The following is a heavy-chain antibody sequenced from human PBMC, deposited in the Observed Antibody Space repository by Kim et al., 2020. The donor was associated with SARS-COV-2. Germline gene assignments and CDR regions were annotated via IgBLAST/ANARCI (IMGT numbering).Heavy chain of an antibody. CDR3: ARGQPLDY. V-gene: IGHV4-31*03. CDR1: GGSIRSGGKF. Sequence: SETLSLTCSVSGGSIRSGGKFWTWIRQHPAKGLEWIGYISYSGNSHYSPSLRSRVSISLQTSENQFSLKLTSVTAAATAVYYCARGQPLDYWGQGILVSV. D-gene: IGHD2-2*01. J-gene: IGHJ4*02. CDR2: ISYSGNS.